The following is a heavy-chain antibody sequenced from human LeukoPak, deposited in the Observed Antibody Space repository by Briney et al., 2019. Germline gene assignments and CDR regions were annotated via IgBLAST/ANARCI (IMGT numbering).Heavy chain of an antibody. J-gene: IGHJ5*02. CDR1: GYSISSGYY. CDR3: ARHVQEAANWFDP. CDR2: IYHSGST. Sequence: PETLSLTCAVSGYSISSGYYWGWIRQPPGKGLEWIGSIYHSGSTYYNPSLKSRVTISVDTSKNQFSLKLSSVTAADTAVYYCARHVQEAANWFDPWGQGTLVTVSS. V-gene: IGHV4-38-2*01.